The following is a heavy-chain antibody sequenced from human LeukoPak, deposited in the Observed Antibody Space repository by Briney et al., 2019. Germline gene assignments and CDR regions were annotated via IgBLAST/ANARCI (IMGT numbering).Heavy chain of an antibody. CDR2: ISYDGSNK. CDR1: GFTFSSYA. V-gene: IGHV3-30-3*01. D-gene: IGHD1-26*01. Sequence: GGSLRLSCAASGFTFSSYAMHWVRQAPGKGLEWVAVISYDGSNKYYADSVKGRFTISRDNSKNTLYLQMNSLRAEDTAVYYCARGWELPTQASFDYWGQGTLVTVSS. CDR3: ARGWELPTQASFDY. J-gene: IGHJ4*02.